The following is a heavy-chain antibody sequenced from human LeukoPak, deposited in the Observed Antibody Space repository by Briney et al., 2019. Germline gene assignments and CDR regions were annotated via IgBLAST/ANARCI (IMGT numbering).Heavy chain of an antibody. CDR3: AQQVGYCSSGSCYFTY. D-gene: IGHD2-15*01. Sequence: PGGSLRLSCAASGFTFSSYSMNWVRQAPGKGLEWVSSISSSSSYIYYADPVKGRFTISRDKSKNTLSLQMNSLRAEDTAVYYCAQQVGYCSSGSCYFTYWGQGTLVTVSS. CDR1: GFTFSSYS. CDR2: ISSSSSYI. V-gene: IGHV3-21*04. J-gene: IGHJ1*01.